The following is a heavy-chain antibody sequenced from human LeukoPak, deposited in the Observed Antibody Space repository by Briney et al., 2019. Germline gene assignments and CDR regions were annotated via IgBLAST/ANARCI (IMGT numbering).Heavy chain of an antibody. D-gene: IGHD2-2*01. CDR3: ARGVVPAAFDY. V-gene: IGHV3-21*01. Sequence: PGGSLRLSCAASGFTFSSYSMNWVRQAPGKGLEWVSSIIGDSSHISYADSVKGRFTISRDNAKNSLYVQLNSLRADDTAVYYCARGVVPAAFDYWGQGTLVTVSS. CDR2: IIGDSSHI. CDR1: GFTFSSYS. J-gene: IGHJ4*02.